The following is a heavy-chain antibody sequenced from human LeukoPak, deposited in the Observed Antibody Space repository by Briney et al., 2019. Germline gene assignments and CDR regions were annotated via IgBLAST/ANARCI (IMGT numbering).Heavy chain of an antibody. J-gene: IGHJ5*02. Sequence: ASVKVSCKASGYTFTGYYIHWVRQAPGQGPEWMGWINPNSGGTNYAQKFQGRVTMTRDTSISTAYMELSRLRSDDTAVYYCARGMGVLVPAATWFDPWGQGTLVTVSS. V-gene: IGHV1-2*02. D-gene: IGHD2-2*01. CDR2: INPNSGGT. CDR1: GYTFTGYY. CDR3: ARGMGVLVPAATWFDP.